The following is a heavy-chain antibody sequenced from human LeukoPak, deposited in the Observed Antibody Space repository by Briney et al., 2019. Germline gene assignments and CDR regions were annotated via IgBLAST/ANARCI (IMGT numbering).Heavy chain of an antibody. CDR1: GFDFSGYA. CDR3: SRGGYCSGGTCYVGDH. D-gene: IGHD2-15*01. J-gene: IGHJ4*02. V-gene: IGHV3-48*01. CDR2: IGFDQTTI. Sequence: GGSLRLSCEASGFDFSGYAMNWVRQAPGKGLEWLSHIGFDQTTIYYADSVKGRFTISRDNAKNSLYLQMNLMRAEDTAIYYCSRGGYCSGGTCYVGDHWGQGTLVTVSS.